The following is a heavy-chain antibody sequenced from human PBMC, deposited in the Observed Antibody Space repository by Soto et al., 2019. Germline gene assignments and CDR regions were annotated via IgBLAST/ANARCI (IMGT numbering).Heavy chain of an antibody. Sequence: QVQLVESGGGVVQPGRSLRLSCAASGFTFSSYGMHWVRQAPGKGLEWVAVISYDGSNKYYADSVKGRFTISRDNSKNTLYLQMNSLRAEDTAVYYCAKAHCGDAGAWALDYWGQGTLVTVSS. J-gene: IGHJ4*02. CDR3: AKAHCGDAGAWALDY. CDR2: ISYDGSNK. CDR1: GFTFSSYG. D-gene: IGHD4-17*01. V-gene: IGHV3-30*18.